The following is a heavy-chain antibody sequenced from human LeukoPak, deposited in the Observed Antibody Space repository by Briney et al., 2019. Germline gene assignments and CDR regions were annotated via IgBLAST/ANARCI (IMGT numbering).Heavy chain of an antibody. CDR1: GFTVSSNS. Sequence: GGSLRLSCTVSGFTVSSNSMSWVRQAPGKGLEWVSFIYSDNTHYSDSVKGRFTISGDNSKNTLYLQMNSLRAEDTAVYYCARRAGAYSHPYDYWGQGTLVTVSS. CDR3: ARRAGAYSHPYDY. J-gene: IGHJ4*02. V-gene: IGHV3-53*01. D-gene: IGHD4/OR15-4a*01. CDR2: IYSDNT.